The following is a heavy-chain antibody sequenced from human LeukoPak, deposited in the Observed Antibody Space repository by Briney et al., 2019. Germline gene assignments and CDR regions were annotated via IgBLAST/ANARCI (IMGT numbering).Heavy chain of an antibody. V-gene: IGHV4-59*01. CDR3: ARGGGIVVVPAAIVDAFDI. Sequence: PSETLSLTCTVPGGSISSYYWSWIRQPPGKGLEWIGYIYYSGSTNYNPSLKSRVTISVDTSKNQFSLKLSSVTAADTAVYYCARGGGIVVVPAAIVDAFDIWGQGTMVTVSS. CDR1: GGSISSYY. D-gene: IGHD2-2*01. CDR2: IYYSGST. J-gene: IGHJ3*02.